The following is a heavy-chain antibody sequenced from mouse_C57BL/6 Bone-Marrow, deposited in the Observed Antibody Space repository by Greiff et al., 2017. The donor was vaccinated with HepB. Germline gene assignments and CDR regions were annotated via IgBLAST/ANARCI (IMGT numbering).Heavy chain of an antibody. V-gene: IGHV1-63*01. Sequence: VKLQESGAELVRPGTSVKMSCKASGYTFTNYWIGWAKQRPGHGLEWIGDIYPGGGYTNYNEKFKGQATLTADKSSSTAYMQFSSLTSEDSAIYYCARSGAYYSNYEAMDYWGQGTSVTVSS. D-gene: IGHD2-5*01. CDR1: GYTFTNYW. CDR2: IYPGGGYT. J-gene: IGHJ4*01. CDR3: ARSGAYYSNYEAMDY.